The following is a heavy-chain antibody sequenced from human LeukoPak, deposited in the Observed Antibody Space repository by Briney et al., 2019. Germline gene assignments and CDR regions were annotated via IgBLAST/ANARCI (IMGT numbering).Heavy chain of an antibody. D-gene: IGHD3-3*01. CDR3: AKGRNYDFWSGYPDY. Sequence: PGRSLRLSCAASGFTFDDYAVHWVRQAPGKGLEWVSGISWNSGSIGYADSVKGRFTISRDNAKNSLYLQMNSLRAEDTALYYCAKGRNYDFWSGYPDYWGQGTLVTVSS. V-gene: IGHV3-9*01. CDR2: ISWNSGSI. CDR1: GFTFDDYA. J-gene: IGHJ4*02.